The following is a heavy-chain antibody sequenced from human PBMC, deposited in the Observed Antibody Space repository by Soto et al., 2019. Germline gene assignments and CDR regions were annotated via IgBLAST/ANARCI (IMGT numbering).Heavy chain of an antibody. CDR1: GGSISSSSYY. CDR2: IYYSGST. Sequence: QLQLQESGPGLVKPSETLSLTCTVSGGSISSSSYYWGWIRQPPGKGLEWIGSIYYSGSTYYNPSLKGRVTIPVDTSKNQFSLKLSSVTAADTAVYYCARHVIAAAGKEGNFDYWGQGTLVTVSS. V-gene: IGHV4-39*01. CDR3: ARHVIAAAGKEGNFDY. D-gene: IGHD6-13*01. J-gene: IGHJ4*02.